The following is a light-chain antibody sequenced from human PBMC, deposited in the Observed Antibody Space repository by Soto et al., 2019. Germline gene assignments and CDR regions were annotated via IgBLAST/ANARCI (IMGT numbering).Light chain of an antibody. CDR1: QSVRYDY. V-gene: IGKV3-20*01. CDR3: QQYGSSPQT. J-gene: IGKJ1*01. CDR2: GAS. Sequence: EIVLTQSPDTLSLSPGERATLSCRASQSVRYDYVAWYQQKPGQAPRLLVYGASKRATGIPDRFSGGGSGSDFTLAISRLEPEDFALYYCQQYGSSPQTFGQGTNVEV.